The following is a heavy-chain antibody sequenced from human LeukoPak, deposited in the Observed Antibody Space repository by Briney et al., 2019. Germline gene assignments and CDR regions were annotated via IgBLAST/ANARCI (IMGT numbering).Heavy chain of an antibody. CDR2: IYYSGST. CDR3: ARVGGYNEIFDY. V-gene: IGHV4-59*01. D-gene: IGHD5-24*01. J-gene: IGHJ4*02. CDR1: GGSISSYY. Sequence: SETPSLTCTVSGGSISSYYWSWIRQPPGKGLEWIGYIYYSGSTNYNPSLKSRVTISVDTSKNQFSLKLSSVTAADTAVYYCARVGGYNEIFDYWGQGTLVTVSS.